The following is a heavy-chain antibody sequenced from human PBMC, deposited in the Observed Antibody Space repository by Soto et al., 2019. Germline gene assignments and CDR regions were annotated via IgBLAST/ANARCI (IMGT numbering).Heavy chain of an antibody. CDR2: INHVGIT. Sequence: SEDLPHPCGGSGGILRRFSWIGFRPSPGKGLEWLGDINHVGITNYNPSLKSRVSIPVDTSQSQISMRLSSVTAADTAVYYCARSHDLWGGRQQLIASWAQGTLVPVSS. CDR1: GGILRRFS. J-gene: IGHJ4*02. V-gene: IGHV4-34*01. CDR3: ARSHDLWGGRQQLIAS. D-gene: IGHD3-3*01.